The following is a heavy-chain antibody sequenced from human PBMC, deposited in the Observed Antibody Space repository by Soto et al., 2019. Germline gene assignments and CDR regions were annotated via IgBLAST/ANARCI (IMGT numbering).Heavy chain of an antibody. CDR3: ARDGLGKRYYYGMDV. D-gene: IGHD2-2*03. V-gene: IGHV1-69*13. J-gene: IGHJ6*02. Sequence: SVKVSCKASGGTFSSYAISWVRQAPGQGLEWMGGIIPIFGTANYAQRFQGRVTITADESTSTAYMELSSLRSEDTAVYYCARDGLGKRYYYGMDVWGQGTTVTVSS. CDR1: GGTFSSYA. CDR2: IIPIFGTA.